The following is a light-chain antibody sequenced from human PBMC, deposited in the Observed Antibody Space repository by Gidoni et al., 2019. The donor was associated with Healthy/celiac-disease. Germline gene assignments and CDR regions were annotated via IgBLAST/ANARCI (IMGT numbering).Light chain of an antibody. J-gene: IGKJ4*01. CDR1: QSVSSY. Sequence: VITQSPATLSVSPGVRSTLSCRASQSVSSYLAWYQQKPGQAPRLLIYGASTRATGIPGRFSGSGSGTEFTLTISSLQSEDFAVYYCQQYNNWALTFGGGTKVEIK. V-gene: IGKV3-15*01. CDR2: GAS. CDR3: QQYNNWALT.